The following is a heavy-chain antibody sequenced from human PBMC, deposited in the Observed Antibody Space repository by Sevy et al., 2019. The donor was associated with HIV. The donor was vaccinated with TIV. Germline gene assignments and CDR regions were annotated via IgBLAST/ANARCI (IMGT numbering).Heavy chain of an antibody. D-gene: IGHD6-6*01. CDR3: ARVGAARYPYNWFDP. CDR1: GYTFTGYY. CDR2: INPNSGGT. J-gene: IGHJ5*02. V-gene: IGHV1-2*02. Sequence: ASVKVSCKASGYTFTGYYMHWVRQAPGQGLEWMGWINPNSGGTNYAQKFQGRVTMTRDTSISTAYMELSRLRADDTAVYYCARVGAARYPYNWFDPWGQGTLVTVSS.